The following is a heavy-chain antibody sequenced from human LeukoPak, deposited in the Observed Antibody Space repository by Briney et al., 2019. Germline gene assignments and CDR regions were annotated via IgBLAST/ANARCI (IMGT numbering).Heavy chain of an antibody. CDR3: ARDPGVVSPD. CDR1: GDSISSTSHY. J-gene: IGHJ4*02. V-gene: IGHV4-39*07. Sequence: KTSETLSLTCTVSGDSISSTSHYWSWIRQPPGKGLEWIGEINHSGSTNYNPSLKSRVTISVDTSKNQFSLKLSSVTAADTAVYYCARDPGVVSPDWGQGTLVTVSS. CDR2: INHSGST. D-gene: IGHD2/OR15-2a*01.